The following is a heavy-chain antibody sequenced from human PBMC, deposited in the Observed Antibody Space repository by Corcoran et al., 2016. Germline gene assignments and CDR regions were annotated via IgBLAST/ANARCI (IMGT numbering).Heavy chain of an antibody. V-gene: IGHV4-39*07. Sequence: QLQLQESGPGLVKPSETLSLTCTVSGGSISSSSYYWGWIRQPPGKGLEWIGSIYYSGSTYYNPSLKSRVTISVDTSKNQFSLKLSSVIAADTAVYYCARPPTRWYFDLWGRGTLVTVSS. J-gene: IGHJ2*01. CDR2: IYYSGST. CDR3: ARPPTRWYFDL. CDR1: GGSISSSSYY. D-gene: IGHD4-4*01.